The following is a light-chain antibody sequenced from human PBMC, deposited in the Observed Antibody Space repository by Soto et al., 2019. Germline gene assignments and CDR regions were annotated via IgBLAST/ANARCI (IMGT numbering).Light chain of an antibody. V-gene: IGKV1-39*01. CDR3: QQSFSFAAT. J-gene: IGKJ4*01. Sequence: DIQMTQSPSSLSASVGDRVTITCRASQSISDSLNWYQHKPGTAPKLLIYAASSLQSGVPSRFSGGGSGTDFTLTISSLQPEDFVTYFCQQSFSFAATFGGGTKVEIK. CDR2: AAS. CDR1: QSISDS.